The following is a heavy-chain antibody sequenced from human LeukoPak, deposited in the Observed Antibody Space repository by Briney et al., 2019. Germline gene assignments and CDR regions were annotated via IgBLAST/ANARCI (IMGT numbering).Heavy chain of an antibody. V-gene: IGHV3-30*02. CDR3: AKGGGYEAQYYYYYLDV. Sequence: PGGSLRLSCAASGFTFSSYSMNWVRQAPGKGLEWVAFIRYDGSNKYYADSVKGRFTVSRDNSKNTLYLQMKSLRAEDTAVYYCAKGGGYEAQYYYYYLDVWGKGTTVTISS. J-gene: IGHJ6*03. CDR1: GFTFSSYS. CDR2: IRYDGSNK. D-gene: IGHD5-12*01.